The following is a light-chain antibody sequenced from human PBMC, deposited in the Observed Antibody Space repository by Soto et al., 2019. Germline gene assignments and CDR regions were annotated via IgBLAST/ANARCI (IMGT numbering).Light chain of an antibody. CDR3: QQYYRTPPYT. CDR2: WAY. Sequence: DIVMTQSPDSLAVSLGERATINCKSSQSVLYSFNNKKYLPWYQQKPGQPPKLLIYWAYTRESGVPDRFSGRGSGADFTRAISSLQAEDVAVYYCQQYYRTPPYTFGQGTKLEIK. CDR1: QSVLYSFNNKKY. J-gene: IGKJ2*01. V-gene: IGKV4-1*01.